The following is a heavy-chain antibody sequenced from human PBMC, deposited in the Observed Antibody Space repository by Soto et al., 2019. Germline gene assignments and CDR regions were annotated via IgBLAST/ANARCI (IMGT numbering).Heavy chain of an antibody. CDR2: ISGSGGST. CDR1: GFTFSSYA. D-gene: IGHD6-19*01. CDR3: AKEHSSGWPGYNWFDP. V-gene: IGHV3-23*01. Sequence: GSLRLSCAASGFTFSSYAMSWVRQAPGKGLEWVSAISGSGGSTYYADSVKGRFTISRDNSKNTLYLQMNSLRAEDTAVYYCAKEHSSGWPGYNWFDPWGQGTLVTVSS. J-gene: IGHJ5*02.